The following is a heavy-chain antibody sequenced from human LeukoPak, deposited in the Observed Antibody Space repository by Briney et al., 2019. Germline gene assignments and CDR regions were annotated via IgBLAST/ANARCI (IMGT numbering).Heavy chain of an antibody. CDR1: GGSISSYY. D-gene: IGHD3-22*01. Sequence: NPSETLSLTCTVSGGSISSYYWSWIRQPPGKGLEWIGYIYYSGSTNYNPSLKSRVTISVDTSKNQFSLKLRSVTAADTAVYYCAIVTGYMIEDQFDYWGQGTLVTVSS. CDR3: AIVTGYMIEDQFDY. CDR2: IYYSGST. V-gene: IGHV4-59*01. J-gene: IGHJ4*02.